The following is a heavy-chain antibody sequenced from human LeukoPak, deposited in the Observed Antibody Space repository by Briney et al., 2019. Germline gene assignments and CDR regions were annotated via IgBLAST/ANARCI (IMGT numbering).Heavy chain of an antibody. D-gene: IGHD3-22*01. CDR1: GSSISSYY. Sequence: SETLSLTCTVSGSSISSYYWSWIRQPPGKGLEWIGYIYYSGSTNYNPSLKSRVTISVDTSKNQFSLKLSSVTAADTAVYYCARDPDYYDSSGHQLNWYFDLWGRGTLVTVSS. CDR2: IYYSGST. J-gene: IGHJ2*01. CDR3: ARDPDYYDSSGHQLNWYFDL. V-gene: IGHV4-59*12.